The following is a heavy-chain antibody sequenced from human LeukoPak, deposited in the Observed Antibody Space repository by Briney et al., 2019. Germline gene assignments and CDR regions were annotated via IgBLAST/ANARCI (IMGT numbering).Heavy chain of an antibody. CDR2: IYHSGST. J-gene: IGHJ6*03. D-gene: IGHD1-14*01. V-gene: IGHV4-38-2*02. CDR1: GYSISSGYY. CDR3: ARVYRYYYYYYYMDV. Sequence: SETLSLTCTVSGYSISSGYYWGWIRQPPGKGLEWIGSIYHSGSTYYNPSLKSRVTISVDTSKNQFSLKLSSVTAADTAVYYCARVYRYYYYYYYMDVWGKGTTVIISS.